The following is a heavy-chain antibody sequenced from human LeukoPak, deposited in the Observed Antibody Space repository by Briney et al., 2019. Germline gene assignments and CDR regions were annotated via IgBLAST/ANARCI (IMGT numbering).Heavy chain of an antibody. CDR2: IYYSGST. CDR3: ARGFLYSSSWPGHIDY. Sequence: SETLSLTCTVSGGPISSYYWSWIRQPPGKGLEWIGYIYYSGSTNYNPSLKSRVTISVDTSKNQFSLKLSSVTAADTAVYYCARGFLYSSSWPGHIDYWGQGTLVTVSS. J-gene: IGHJ4*02. D-gene: IGHD6-13*01. CDR1: GGPISSYY. V-gene: IGHV4-59*01.